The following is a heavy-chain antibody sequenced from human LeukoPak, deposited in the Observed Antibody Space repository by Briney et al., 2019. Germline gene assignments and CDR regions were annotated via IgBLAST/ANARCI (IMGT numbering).Heavy chain of an antibody. D-gene: IGHD6-13*01. CDR3: ARGGSSWSNNFDY. Sequence: GGSLRLSCAASGFNFKNYWMHWVRQAPGKGLEWVSRIINDGSSTTYADSVKGRFTISRDNAKNSLYLQMNSLRAEDTAVYYCARGGSSWSNNFDYWGQGTLVTVSS. CDR1: GFNFKNYW. J-gene: IGHJ4*02. CDR2: IINDGSST. V-gene: IGHV3-74*01.